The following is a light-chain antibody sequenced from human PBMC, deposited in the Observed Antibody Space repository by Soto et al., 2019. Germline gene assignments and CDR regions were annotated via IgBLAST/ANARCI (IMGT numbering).Light chain of an antibody. CDR1: SSNIGKNS. CDR2: SND. CDR3: CSFAGNYIYV. Sequence: QSVLTLPPSASGTPGQRITISCSGSSSNIGKNSVSWYQQLPGTAPKLLIYSNDQRPSGVPDRFSGSKSGTSASLAITGLQSEDEADYYCCSFAGNYIYVFGTGTKVTVL. J-gene: IGLJ1*01. V-gene: IGLV1-44*01.